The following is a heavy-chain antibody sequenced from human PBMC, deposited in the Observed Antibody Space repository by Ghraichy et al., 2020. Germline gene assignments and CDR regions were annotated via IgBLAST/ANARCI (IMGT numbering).Heavy chain of an antibody. CDR2: IYYSGST. D-gene: IGHD3-22*01. Sequence: SETLSLTCTVSGGSISSSSYYWGWIRQPPGKGLEWIGSIYYSGSTYYNPSFKSRVTISVDTSKNQFSLKLSSVTAADTAVYYCARLTYYYDSSGYIVDYWGQGTLVTVSS. J-gene: IGHJ4*02. V-gene: IGHV4-39*01. CDR3: ARLTYYYDSSGYIVDY. CDR1: GGSISSSSYY.